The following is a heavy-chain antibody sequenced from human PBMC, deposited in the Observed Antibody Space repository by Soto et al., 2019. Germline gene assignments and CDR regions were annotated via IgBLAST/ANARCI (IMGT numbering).Heavy chain of an antibody. CDR2: IWYDGSNK. V-gene: IGHV3-33*01. J-gene: IGHJ3*02. CDR3: ARGFGEAQWLVRRGDAFDI. D-gene: IGHD6-19*01. Sequence: GGSLRLSCAASGFTFSSYGMHWVRQAPGKGLEWVAVIWYDGSNKYYADSVKGRFTISRDNSKNTLYLQMNSLRAEDTAVYYCARGFGEAQWLVRRGDAFDIWGQGTMVTVSS. CDR1: GFTFSSYG.